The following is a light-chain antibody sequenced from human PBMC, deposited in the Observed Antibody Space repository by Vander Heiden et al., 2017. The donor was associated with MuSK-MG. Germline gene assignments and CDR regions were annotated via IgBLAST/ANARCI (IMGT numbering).Light chain of an antibody. V-gene: IGLV1-44*01. CDR2: TDN. CDR3: AAWDDSLNGPV. CDR1: GTNIGSNT. Sequence: QSVLPPPPSSSGTPGQRVTIPCSGGGTNIGSNTVSWYQRIPGTAPRLRSETDNQRPSGVPDRFSGCKSGTSASLAISGLQSDDEADYYCAAWDDSLNGPVFGGGTKLTVL. J-gene: IGLJ3*02.